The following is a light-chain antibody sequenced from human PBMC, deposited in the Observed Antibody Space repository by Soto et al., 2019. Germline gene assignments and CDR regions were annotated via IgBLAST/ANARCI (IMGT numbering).Light chain of an antibody. CDR1: QGISSA. CDR3: KQFNSYPPWT. V-gene: IGKV1-13*02. CDR2: DAS. Sequence: AIQLTQSPSSLSASVGDRVTITCRASQGISSALAWYQQKPGKAPKLLIYDASSLESGVPSRFSGSGFGTNFTLTISSLQTEDFDNYYCKQFNSYPPWTFGQGTKVEIK. J-gene: IGKJ1*01.